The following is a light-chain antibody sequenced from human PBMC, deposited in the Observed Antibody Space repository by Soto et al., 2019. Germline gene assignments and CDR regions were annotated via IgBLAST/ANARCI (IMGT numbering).Light chain of an antibody. CDR3: QQYGSSPPHT. V-gene: IGKV3-20*01. Sequence: EIVLTQSPGTLSLSPGERATLSCRASQSVSSSYLAWYQQKPGQAPRLLIYGASSRATGIPDRFSGSGSGTDFTLTISRLEPEDFAVYYCQQYGSSPPHTFGPGTKVHIK. CDR1: QSVSSSY. CDR2: GAS. J-gene: IGKJ3*01.